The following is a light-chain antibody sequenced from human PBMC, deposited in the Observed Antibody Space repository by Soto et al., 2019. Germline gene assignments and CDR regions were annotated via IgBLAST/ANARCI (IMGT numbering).Light chain of an antibody. V-gene: IGKV3-11*01. CDR1: QSVSSY. CDR3: QQRSNWPPTWT. Sequence: EIVLTQSPATLSLSPGERATLSCRASQSVSSYLAWYQQKPGQAPRLLIYDASNRATGIPARFSGSGSGTDFTLTIRSLEPEDFAVYYCQQRSNWPPTWTFGQGTKVDIK. CDR2: DAS. J-gene: IGKJ1*01.